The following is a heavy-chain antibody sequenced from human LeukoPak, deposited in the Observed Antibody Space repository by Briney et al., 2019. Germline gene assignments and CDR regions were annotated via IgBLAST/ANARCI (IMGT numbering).Heavy chain of an antibody. D-gene: IGHD2-2*01. CDR1: GFTFSDYY. J-gene: IGHJ4*02. CDR2: ISSSSSTI. Sequence: GGSLRLSCAASGFTFSDYYMSWIRQAPGKGLEWVSYISSSSSTIYYADSVKGRFTISRDNAKNSLYLQMNSLRAEGTAVYYCARDQGRYCSSTSCSFGNFWGQGILVTVSS. CDR3: ARDQGRYCSSTSCSFGNF. V-gene: IGHV3-11*04.